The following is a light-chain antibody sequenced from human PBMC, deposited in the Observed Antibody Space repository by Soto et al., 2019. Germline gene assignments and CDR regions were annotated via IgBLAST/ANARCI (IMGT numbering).Light chain of an antibody. CDR1: QSITNN. V-gene: IGKV3-15*01. J-gene: IGKJ2*01. CDR3: QQYNDWPPST. CDR2: GAS. Sequence: EIVMTQPPATLSVSPGERATLSCRASQSITNNLAWYQQKPGQAPRLIIYGASTRATAIPARFSGSGFGTEFTLTISSLQSEDFAVYYCQQYNDWPPSTFGQGTKVEI.